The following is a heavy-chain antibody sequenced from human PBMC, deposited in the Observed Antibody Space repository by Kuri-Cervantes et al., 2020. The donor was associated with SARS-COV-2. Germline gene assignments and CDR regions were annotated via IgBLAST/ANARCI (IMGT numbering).Heavy chain of an antibody. J-gene: IGHJ4*02. CDR1: GFTFSSYG. CDR3: VRDGDHWNFDY. Sequence: GESLKISCAASGFTFSSYGMHWVRQAPGKGLEWVAVIWYDGSNKYYADSVKGRFTISRDSSKNTLYLQMNSLRAEDTAVYYCVRDGDHWNFDYWGQGTLVTVSS. V-gene: IGHV3-33*01. CDR2: IWYDGSNK. D-gene: IGHD1-1*01.